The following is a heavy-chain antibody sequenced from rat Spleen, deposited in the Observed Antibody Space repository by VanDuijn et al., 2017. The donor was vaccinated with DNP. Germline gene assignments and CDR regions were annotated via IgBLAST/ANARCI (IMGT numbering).Heavy chain of an antibody. CDR2: LWSGGSS. J-gene: IGHJ2*01. CDR1: GFSLTSFG. V-gene: IGHV2S8*01. D-gene: IGHD1-9*01. CDR3: ARWGHTTGPFDY. Sequence: QVQLKESGPGLVQPSQTLSLTCNVSGFSLTSFGVSWIRQPPGKGLEWIATLWSGGSSDYNPVLKSRLSITRDTSKSQVFLDMNSLQTEDTAMYFCARWGHTTGPFDYWGQGVMVTVSS.